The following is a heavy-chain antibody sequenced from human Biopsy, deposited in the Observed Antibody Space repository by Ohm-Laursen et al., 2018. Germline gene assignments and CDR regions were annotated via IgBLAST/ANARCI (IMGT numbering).Heavy chain of an antibody. J-gene: IGHJ4*02. V-gene: IGHV4-61*01. CDR1: GGSVSSNTNY. D-gene: IGHD5-18*01. Sequence: TLSLTCSVSGGSVSSNTNYWNWIRQPPGKRLEWIGNIYYSGSTNFNPSLKSRVTISVDTSKNQFSLKLSSVTAADTAVYFCARGSSYGYDFDYWGQGTLVAVSS. CDR3: ARGSSYGYDFDY. CDR2: IYYSGST.